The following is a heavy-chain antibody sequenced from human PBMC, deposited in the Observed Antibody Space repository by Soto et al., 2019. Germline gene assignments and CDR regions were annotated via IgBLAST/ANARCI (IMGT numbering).Heavy chain of an antibody. D-gene: IGHD1-26*01. CDR1: GYAITAYY. V-gene: IGHV1-2*02. CDR2: IDPRSGGA. CDR3: ARDDYGIYPY. Sequence: ASVKVSCKASGYAITAYYIHWVRQAPGQGLEWMGWIDPRSGGAIYAQKFQDRVTMTRDTSISTVYMDLSGLRSDDTALYYCARDDYGIYPYWGQGTLVTVSS. J-gene: IGHJ4*02.